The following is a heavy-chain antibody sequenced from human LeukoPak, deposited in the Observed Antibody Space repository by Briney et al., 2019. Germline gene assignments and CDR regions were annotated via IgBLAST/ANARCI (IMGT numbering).Heavy chain of an antibody. J-gene: IGHJ4*02. CDR3: ARGWVLLGGFGY. Sequence: KPSQTLSLTCAISGDSVSSDSAAWNWIRQSPSRGLEWLGRTYYRSKWYNDYSVSVKSRITINPDTYQNQFSLQLNSFTPEDTAVYFCARGWVLLGGFGYWGQGNPGTV. CDR2: TYYRSKWYN. CDR1: GDSVSSDSAA. V-gene: IGHV6-1*01. D-gene: IGHD3-10*01.